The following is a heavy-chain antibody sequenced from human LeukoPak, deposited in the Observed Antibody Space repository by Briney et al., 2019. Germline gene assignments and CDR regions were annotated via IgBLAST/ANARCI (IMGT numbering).Heavy chain of an antibody. V-gene: IGHV3-23*01. CDR2: ISGSGGST. CDR3: ARDPNHGYSYGMDV. CDR1: GFTFSSYA. Sequence: PGGTLRLSCAASGFTFSSYAMSWVRQAPGKGLEWVSAISGSGGSTYYADSVKGRFTISRDNSKNTLYLQMNSLRAEDTAVYYCARDPNHGYSYGMDVWGQGTTVTVSS. D-gene: IGHD1-14*01. J-gene: IGHJ6*02.